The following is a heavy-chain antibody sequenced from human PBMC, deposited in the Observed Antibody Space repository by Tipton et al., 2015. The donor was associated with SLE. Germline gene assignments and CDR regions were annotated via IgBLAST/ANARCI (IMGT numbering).Heavy chain of an antibody. D-gene: IGHD3/OR15-3a*01. CDR3: ARSMMICGARSTEVAS. V-gene: IGHV4-34*01. CDR1: GGSFSGYY. J-gene: IGHJ5*02. CDR2: INHSGST. Sequence: TLSLTCAVYGGSFSGYYWSWIRQPPGKGLEWIGDINHSGSTNYNPSLKSRVTISIDASKRQFSLKLTSVTDADTAVYDCARSMMICGARSTEVASWGQGSLVASSS.